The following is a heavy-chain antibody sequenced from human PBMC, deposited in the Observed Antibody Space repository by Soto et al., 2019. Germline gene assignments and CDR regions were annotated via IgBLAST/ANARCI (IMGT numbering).Heavy chain of an antibody. CDR2: IYYSGST. V-gene: IGHV4-31*03. CDR1: VGSISSGGYY. D-gene: IGHD6-13*01. Sequence: SETLSLTCTVSVGSISSGGYYWSWIRQHPGKGLEWIGYIYYSGSTYYNPSLKSRVTISVDTSKNQFSLKLSSVTAADTAVYYCARVLGQQLANWFDPWGQGTLVTVSS. CDR3: ARVLGQQLANWFDP. J-gene: IGHJ5*02.